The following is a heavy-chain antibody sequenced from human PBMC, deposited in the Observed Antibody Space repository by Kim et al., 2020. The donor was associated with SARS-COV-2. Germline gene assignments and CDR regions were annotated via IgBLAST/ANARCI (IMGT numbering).Heavy chain of an antibody. D-gene: IGHD6-19*01. V-gene: IGHV4-4*02. J-gene: IGHJ5*02. Sequence: SETLSLTCAVSGGSISSSNWWSWVREPAGKGLAWTGAISYSGNTEYNPSLKGRVTISVDKAKNQFFLNLTSVTAADTAVYYCASGVSSAWTLSDWFAPWGQGTLVTV. CDR1: GGSISSSNW. CDR3: ASGVSSAWTLSDWFAP. CDR2: ISYSGNT.